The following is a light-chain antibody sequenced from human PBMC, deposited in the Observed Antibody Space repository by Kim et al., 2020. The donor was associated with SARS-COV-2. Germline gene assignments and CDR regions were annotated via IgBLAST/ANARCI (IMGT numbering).Light chain of an antibody. V-gene: IGKV1-9*01. CDR2: GTN. CDR1: QVLASH. J-gene: IGKJ2*01. Sequence: DIQLTQSPSFLSASVRDRVTITCRASQVLASHLAWYQQKPGKTPKLLIYGTNTLESGVPSRFSGSGSGTEFTLTITSLQPEDFATYYCQQLKTYPYTFGQGTKLEIK. CDR3: QQLKTYPYT.